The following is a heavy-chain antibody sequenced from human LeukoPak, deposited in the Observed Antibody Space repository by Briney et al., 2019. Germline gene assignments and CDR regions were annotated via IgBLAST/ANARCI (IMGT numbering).Heavy chain of an antibody. D-gene: IGHD3-16*01. J-gene: IGHJ5*02. V-gene: IGHV1-18*04. Sequence: GESLKISCKGSGYSFINYWIGWVRQMPGKGLEWMGWISTFNGNTNYAQKFKGRVSMTTDTSTSTAYMELRSLRSDDTAVYYCARMITLRGWFDPWGQGTLVTVSS. CDR1: GYSFINYW. CDR2: ISTFNGNT. CDR3: ARMITLRGWFDP.